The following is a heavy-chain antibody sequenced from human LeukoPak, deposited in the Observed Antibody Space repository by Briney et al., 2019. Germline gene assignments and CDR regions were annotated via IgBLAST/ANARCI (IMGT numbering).Heavy chain of an antibody. V-gene: IGHV3-7*01. Sequence: PGGSLRLSCAASGLTFNKYYMSWVRQAPGKGLEWVADIKQDGSEKYYVDSVKGRFTISRDNPKNSLYLQMNSLRADDTAVYYCVREGGEYLSGPFDYWGRGTLVTVSS. CDR2: IKQDGSEK. J-gene: IGHJ4*02. CDR1: GLTFNKYY. CDR3: VREGGEYLSGPFDY. D-gene: IGHD1-26*01.